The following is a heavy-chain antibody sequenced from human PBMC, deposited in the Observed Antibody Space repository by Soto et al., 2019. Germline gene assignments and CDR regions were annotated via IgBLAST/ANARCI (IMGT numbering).Heavy chain of an antibody. CDR1: GFIFRNFG. Sequence: PGGSLRLSCVASGFIFRNFGFHWVRQAPGKGLEWVSVIWYDGSNKYYADSVKGRFTISRDNSKNTLYLQMNSLTAEDTAVYYCARPARSYYYYGMDVGGQGTTVTVSS. J-gene: IGHJ6*02. CDR2: IWYDGSNK. CDR3: ARPARSYYYYGMDV. V-gene: IGHV3-33*01.